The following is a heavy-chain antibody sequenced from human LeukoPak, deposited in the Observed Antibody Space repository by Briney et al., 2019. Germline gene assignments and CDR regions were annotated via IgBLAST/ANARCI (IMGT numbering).Heavy chain of an antibody. Sequence: PSETLSLTCAVYGGSFSGYYWSWIRQPPGKGLEWIGEINHSGGTNYNPSLKSRVTISVDTSKNQFSLKLSSVTAADTAVYYCARIDSSWYYYYMDVWGKGTTVTVSS. J-gene: IGHJ6*03. V-gene: IGHV4-34*01. CDR1: GGSFSGYY. D-gene: IGHD6-13*01. CDR2: INHSGGT. CDR3: ARIDSSWYYYYMDV.